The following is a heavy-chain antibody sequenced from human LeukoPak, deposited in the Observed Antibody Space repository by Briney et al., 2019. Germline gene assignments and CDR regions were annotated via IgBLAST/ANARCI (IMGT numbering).Heavy chain of an antibody. CDR3: AKGIYGVSGQNIDY. V-gene: IGHV3-23*01. CDR1: GFTFSDYA. Sequence: GATLTLSCAASGFTFSDYAMNWVRQAPGKGLQWVSSISASGGTIYYADSAKGRFTISRDNSKNTLYLLINSLRVEDTAIYYCAKGIYGVSGQNIDYGGQGALVPVSS. CDR2: ISASGGTI. J-gene: IGHJ4*02. D-gene: IGHD4/OR15-4a*01.